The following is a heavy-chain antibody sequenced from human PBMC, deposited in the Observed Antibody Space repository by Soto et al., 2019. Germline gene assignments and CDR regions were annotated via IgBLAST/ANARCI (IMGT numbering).Heavy chain of an antibody. CDR3: AKLSCTSSTCYFPGWFDP. CDR1: GDSISGGASF. D-gene: IGHD2-2*01. J-gene: IGHJ5*02. CDR2: VYYSGSS. V-gene: IGHV4-31*02. Sequence: SETLSLTCAVSGDSISGGASFWSWIRQPPGKGLEWIANVYYSGSSYYNPSLKSRLTISVDTTKNQFSLQLKSMTAADTAVYYCAKLSCTSSTCYFPGWFDPWGQGTLVTVSS.